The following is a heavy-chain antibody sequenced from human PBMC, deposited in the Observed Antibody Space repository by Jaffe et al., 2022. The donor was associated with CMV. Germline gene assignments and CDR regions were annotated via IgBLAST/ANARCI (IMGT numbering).Heavy chain of an antibody. Sequence: QVQLQQWGAGLLKPSETLSLTCAVYGGSFSGYYWSWIRQPPGKGLEWIGEINHSGSTNYNPSLKSRVTISVDTSKNQFSLKLSSVTAADTAVYYCARCGYSYGYVTWYYMDVWGKGTTVTVSS. CDR2: INHSGST. CDR3: ARCGYSYGYVTWYYMDV. D-gene: IGHD5-18*01. V-gene: IGHV4-34*01. J-gene: IGHJ6*03. CDR1: GGSFSGYY.